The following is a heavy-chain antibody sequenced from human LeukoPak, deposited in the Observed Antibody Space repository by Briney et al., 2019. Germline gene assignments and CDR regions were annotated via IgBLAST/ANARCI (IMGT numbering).Heavy chain of an antibody. CDR3: VKERGLYFDY. CDR2: IRSNGGST. Sequence: GGSLRLSCSASGFTFSSYTMHWVRQAPGKGLESVSAIRSNGGSTYYADSVKGRFSISRDNSKNTPYLQMSSLRPEDTAVYYCVKERGLYFDYWGQGTLVTVSS. J-gene: IGHJ4*02. CDR1: GFTFSSYT. V-gene: IGHV3-64D*06. D-gene: IGHD3/OR15-3a*01.